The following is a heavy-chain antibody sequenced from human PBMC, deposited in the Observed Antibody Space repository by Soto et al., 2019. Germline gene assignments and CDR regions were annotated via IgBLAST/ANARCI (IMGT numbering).Heavy chain of an antibody. D-gene: IGHD3-10*01. CDR2: IGWNSGTI. J-gene: IGHJ6*02. Sequence: EVQLVESGGGLVQPGRSLRLSCAASGFRFEDYAMNWVRQPPGKGLEWVSGIGWNSGTIGYAGSVKGRFTISRDNAKSSLFLLMNSLGPEDTALYYCTKASRGASSSYNYGMEVWGPGTTVTVSS. CDR3: TKASRGASSSYNYGMEV. V-gene: IGHV3-9*01. CDR1: GFRFEDYA.